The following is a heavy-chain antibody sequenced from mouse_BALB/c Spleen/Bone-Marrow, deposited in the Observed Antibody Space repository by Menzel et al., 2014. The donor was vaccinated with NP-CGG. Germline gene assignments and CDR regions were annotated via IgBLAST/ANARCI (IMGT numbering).Heavy chain of an antibody. J-gene: IGHJ2*01. V-gene: IGHV1S81*02. CDR2: IDPSTGRT. Sequence: QVQLKQSGAELVKPGASVKLSCKASGYTFTSYWMHWVKQRPGQGLEWIGEIDPSTGRTDYNKKFKSQATLTVDKSSCTAYMHLSSLASEDSAVYYCARINGYGYWGQGTTLPVST. CDR1: GYTFTSYW. CDR3: ARINGYGY. D-gene: IGHD2-2*01.